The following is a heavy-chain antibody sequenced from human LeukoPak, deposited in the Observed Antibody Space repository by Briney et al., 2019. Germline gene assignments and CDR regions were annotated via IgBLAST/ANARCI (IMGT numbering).Heavy chain of an antibody. CDR3: AATYCDFWSGYRGMDV. J-gene: IGHJ6*02. V-gene: IGHV4-34*01. CDR2: INHSGST. CDR1: GGSFSGYY. D-gene: IGHD3-3*01. Sequence: SETLSLTCAVYGGSFSGYYWSWIRQPPGKGLEWIGEINHSGSTNYNPSLKSRVTISVDTSKNQFSLKLSSVTAADTAVYYCAATYCDFWSGYRGMDVWGQGTTVTVSS.